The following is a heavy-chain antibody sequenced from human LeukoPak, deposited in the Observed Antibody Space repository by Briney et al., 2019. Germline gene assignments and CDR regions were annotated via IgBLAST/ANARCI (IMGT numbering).Heavy chain of an antibody. D-gene: IGHD6-6*01. CDR1: GGSVSAGNYY. CDR3: ARHVAARRYWYFDL. Sequence: KPSETLSLTCTVSGGSVSAGNYYWGWIRQPPGKGLEWIGSISDSGSTYYNPSLKSRVTISVDTSKNQFSLKVSSVTATDTAVYYCARHVAARRYWYFDLWGRGTLVTVSS. CDR2: ISDSGST. V-gene: IGHV4-39*01. J-gene: IGHJ2*01.